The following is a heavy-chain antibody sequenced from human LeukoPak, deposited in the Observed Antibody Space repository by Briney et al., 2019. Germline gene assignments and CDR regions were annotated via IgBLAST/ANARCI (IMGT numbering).Heavy chain of an antibody. CDR2: IYTSGST. V-gene: IGHV4-61*02. CDR3: ATLGIVGGLYFDY. D-gene: IGHD1-26*01. CDR1: GDSISSSSYY. Sequence: SQTLSLTCTVSGDSISSSSYYWRWIRQPAGKGLEWIGRIYTSGSTNYNPSLKSRVTMSVGTSKNQFSLKLSSVTAADTAVYYCATLGIVGGLYFDYWGQGTLVTVSS. J-gene: IGHJ4*01.